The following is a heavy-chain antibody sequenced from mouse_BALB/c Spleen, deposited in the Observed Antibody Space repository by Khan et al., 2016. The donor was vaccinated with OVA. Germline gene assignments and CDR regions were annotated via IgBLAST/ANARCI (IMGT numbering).Heavy chain of an antibody. V-gene: IGHV3-2*02. CDR2: ISYSGRT. D-gene: IGHD1-1*01. CDR1: GYSITSDYA. J-gene: IGHJ2*01. Sequence: EVQLQESGPGLVKPSQSLSLTCTVTGYSITSDYAWNWIRQFPGNKLEWMGYISYSGRTSYNPSLKKRSSITRNTSKNQFFLQLNSVTTEDTATYYCARSVTITTVVATDFDYWGQGTTLTVSS. CDR3: ARSVTITTVVATDFDY.